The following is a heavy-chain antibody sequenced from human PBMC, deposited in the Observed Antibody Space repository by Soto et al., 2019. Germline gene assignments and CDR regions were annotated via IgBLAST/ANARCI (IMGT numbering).Heavy chain of an antibody. D-gene: IGHD3-22*01. Sequence: LRLSCAASEFSFSNYAIHWVRQAPGKGLEWVSSISYDGNYKYYADSVKGRFTISRDNSKNTLYLQMNSLRAEDTAVYYCAKDRSTYYYDSSGYGNDYWGQGTLVTVSS. V-gene: IGHV3-30-3*01. J-gene: IGHJ4*02. CDR3: AKDRSTYYYDSSGYGNDY. CDR2: ISYDGNYK. CDR1: EFSFSNYA.